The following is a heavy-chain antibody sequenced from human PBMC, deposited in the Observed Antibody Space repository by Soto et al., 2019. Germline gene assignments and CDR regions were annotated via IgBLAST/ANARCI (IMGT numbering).Heavy chain of an antibody. CDR1: GGTFSSYT. CDR2: IIPILGIA. CDR3: ARYGDSSGYHDAFDS. J-gene: IGHJ3*02. D-gene: IGHD3-22*01. V-gene: IGHV1-69*02. Sequence: SVKVSCKASGGTFSSYTISWVRQAPGQGLEWMGRIIPILGIANYAQKFQGRVTITADKSTSTAYMELSSLRSEDTAVYYCARYGDSSGYHDAFDSWGQGTMVTVSS.